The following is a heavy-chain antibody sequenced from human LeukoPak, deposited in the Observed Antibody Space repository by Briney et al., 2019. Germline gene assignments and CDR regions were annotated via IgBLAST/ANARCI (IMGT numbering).Heavy chain of an antibody. CDR1: GYRFTSYG. J-gene: IGHJ4*02. CDR3: ARRQVGYYYDSSGYESDY. V-gene: IGHV1-18*01. Sequence: ASVKVSCKASGYRFTSYGISWVRQAPGQGLEWMGWISAYNGNTNYAQKLQGRVTMTTDTSTSTAYMELRSLRSDDTAVYYCARRQVGYYYDSSGYESDYWGQGTLVTVSS. CDR2: ISAYNGNT. D-gene: IGHD3-22*01.